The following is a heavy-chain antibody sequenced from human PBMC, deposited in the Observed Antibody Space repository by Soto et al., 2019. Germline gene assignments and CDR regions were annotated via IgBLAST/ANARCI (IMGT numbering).Heavy chain of an antibody. D-gene: IGHD1-1*01. J-gene: IGHJ4*02. CDR1: GASFSDYY. Sequence: QVQLQQWGAGLLKPSETLSLICAVSGASFSDYYWSWIRQPPGKGLEWIGEINHSGSTNYNPSLKSRVTISMDPSRNQFSLKLTSVTAADTAVYYCAKGSGYNPSDYWGQGTLVTVSS. CDR3: AKGSGYNPSDY. CDR2: INHSGST. V-gene: IGHV4-34*01.